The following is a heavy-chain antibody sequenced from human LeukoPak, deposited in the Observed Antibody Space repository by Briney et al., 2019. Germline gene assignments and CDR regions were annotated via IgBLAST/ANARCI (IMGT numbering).Heavy chain of an antibody. CDR2: IYSGGST. D-gene: IGHD6-19*01. J-gene: IGHJ4*02. Sequence: GGSLRLSCAASGFTVSSNYMSWVRQAPGKGLEWVSVIYSGGSTYNADSVKGRFTISRDSSKNTLYLQMNSLRAVDTAVYYCARIAVAGLNFDFWGQGTLVTVSS. CDR3: ARIAVAGLNFDF. CDR1: GFTVSSNY. V-gene: IGHV3-66*01.